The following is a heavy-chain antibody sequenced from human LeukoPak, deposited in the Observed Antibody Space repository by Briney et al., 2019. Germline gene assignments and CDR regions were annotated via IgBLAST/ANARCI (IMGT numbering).Heavy chain of an antibody. J-gene: IGHJ5*02. V-gene: IGHV4-4*07. CDR1: GGSISSYY. D-gene: IGHD2-2*01. CDR3: ARGYCSSTSCYYSDWWFDP. Sequence: SETLSLTCTVSGGSISSYYCSWIRQPAGKGLEWIGRIYTSGSTNYNPSLKSRVTMSVDTSKNQFSLKLSSVTAADTAVYYCARGYCSSTSCYYSDWWFDPWGQGTLVTVSS. CDR2: IYTSGST.